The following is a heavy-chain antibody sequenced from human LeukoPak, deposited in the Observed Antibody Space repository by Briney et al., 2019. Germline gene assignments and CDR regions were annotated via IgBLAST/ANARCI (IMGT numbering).Heavy chain of an antibody. CDR1: GGTFSGYA. CDR2: IIPIFGTA. Sequence: SVKVSCKASGGTFSGYAISWVRQAPGQGLEWMGGIIPIFGTANYAQKFQGRVTITTDESTSTAYMELSSLRSEDTAVYYCARDPSPDEGPLDYWGQGTLVTVSS. V-gene: IGHV1-69*05. D-gene: IGHD5-24*01. CDR3: ARDPSPDEGPLDY. J-gene: IGHJ4*02.